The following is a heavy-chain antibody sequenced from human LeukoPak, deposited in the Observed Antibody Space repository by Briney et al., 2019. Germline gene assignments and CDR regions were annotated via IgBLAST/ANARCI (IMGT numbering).Heavy chain of an antibody. CDR1: GGSISSGGFS. V-gene: IGHV4-39*07. CDR3: ARGPKRITMIVVVLGRAFDI. Sequence: PSETLSLTCAVSGGSISSGGFSWGWIRQPPGKGLEWIGSIYYSGSTYYNPSLKSRVTISVDTSKNQFSLKLSSVTAADTAVYYCARGPKRITMIVVVLGRAFDIWGQGTMVTVSS. D-gene: IGHD3-22*01. J-gene: IGHJ3*02. CDR2: IYYSGST.